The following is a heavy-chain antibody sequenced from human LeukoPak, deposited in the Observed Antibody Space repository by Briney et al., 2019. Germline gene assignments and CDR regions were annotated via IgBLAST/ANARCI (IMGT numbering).Heavy chain of an antibody. J-gene: IGHJ4*02. D-gene: IGHD6-6*01. V-gene: IGHV3-66*02. CDR2: SYSGNTT. Sequence: GGSLRLSCAASGFTVSSNYMSWVRQAPGKGLEWVAISYSGNTTYCADSVKGRFTISRDNSKNTLYLQMNSLRAEDTAVYYCARDDSSSSCRLFGYWGQGTLVTVSS. CDR3: ARDDSSSSCRLFGY. CDR1: GFTVSSNY.